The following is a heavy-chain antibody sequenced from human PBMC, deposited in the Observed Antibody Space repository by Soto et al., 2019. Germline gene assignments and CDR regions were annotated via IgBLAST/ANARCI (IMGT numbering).Heavy chain of an antibody. D-gene: IGHD6-19*01. CDR2: ISCCGGST. Sequence: EVQLLESGGGVVQPGGSLRLSCVASGFNFKKFAMSWVRQAPGEGLEWVSGISCCGGSTPYADSVKGRFSIARDDSTNTLSLQRNNLRAEDTAQYYCAKADGAQRLLPHLDKWGQGPLVTVS. V-gene: IGHV3-23*01. J-gene: IGHJ4*02. CDR3: AKADGAQRLLPHLDK. CDR1: GFNFKKFA.